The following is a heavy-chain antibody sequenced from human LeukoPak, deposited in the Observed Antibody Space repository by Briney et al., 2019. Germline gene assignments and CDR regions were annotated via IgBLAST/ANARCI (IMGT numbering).Heavy chain of an antibody. J-gene: IGHJ4*02. CDR1: EFDFSSHA. CDR2: ISISGSKT. D-gene: IGHD4-17*01. CDR3: ANEIRPNDY. V-gene: IGHV3-23*01. Sequence: GGSLRLSCVASEFDFSSHAMTWVRQAPGKGLEWVSAISISGSKTYYADSVKGRFTISRDNSKNTLYLQMNSLRAEDTAVYYCANEIRPNDYWGQGTQVTVSS.